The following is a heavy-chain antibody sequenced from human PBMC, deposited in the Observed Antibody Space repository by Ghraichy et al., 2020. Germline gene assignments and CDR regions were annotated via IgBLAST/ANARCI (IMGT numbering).Heavy chain of an antibody. CDR2: IYYSGST. CDR3: ARDPEPENYYDSRTDEVGWYFDL. D-gene: IGHD3-22*01. Sequence: SETLSLTCAVSGGSISSGGYSWSWIRQPPGKGLEWIGYIYYSGSTYYNPSLKSRVTISVDTSKNQFSLKLSSVIAADTAVYYCARDPEPENYYDSRTDEVGWYFDLWGRGTLVTVSS. V-gene: IGHV4-30-4*07. J-gene: IGHJ2*01. CDR1: GGSISSGGYS.